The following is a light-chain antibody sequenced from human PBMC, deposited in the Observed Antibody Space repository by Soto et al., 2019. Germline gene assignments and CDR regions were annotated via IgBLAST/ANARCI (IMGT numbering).Light chain of an antibody. J-gene: IGKJ5*01. CDR1: QTVSSY. CDR2: GAS. V-gene: IGKV3-20*01. Sequence: ENVLTQSPGTLSLSPGERATLSCRASQTVSSYLTWYQQRPGQAPRLLIYGASKRATGIPDRFSGSGSGTDFPLTISRLEPEDLALYYCQQYGTSPITFGQGTRLEIK. CDR3: QQYGTSPIT.